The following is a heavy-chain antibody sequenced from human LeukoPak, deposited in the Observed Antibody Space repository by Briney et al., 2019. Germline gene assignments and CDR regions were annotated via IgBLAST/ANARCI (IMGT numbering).Heavy chain of an antibody. Sequence: GRSLRLSCAASGFTFSDYGMHWVRQIPGKGLEWVAVIWYDGSNKYSADSVKGRFTISRDNSKNTLYLQMNSLRAEDTAVYYCASTSGWYEPIDYWGQGTLVTVSS. D-gene: IGHD6-19*01. CDR1: GFTFSDYG. V-gene: IGHV3-33*08. J-gene: IGHJ4*02. CDR3: ASTSGWYEPIDY. CDR2: IWYDGSNK.